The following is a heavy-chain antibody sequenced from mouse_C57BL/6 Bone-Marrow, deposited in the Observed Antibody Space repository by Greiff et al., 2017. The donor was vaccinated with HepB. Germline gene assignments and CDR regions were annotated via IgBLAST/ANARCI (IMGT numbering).Heavy chain of an antibody. Sequence: VQLQQSGPELVKPGASVKISCKASGYTFTDYYMNWVKQSHGKSLEWIGDINPNNGGTSYNQKFKGKATLTVDKSSSTAYMELRSLTSEDSAVYYCAEAYYYGSSYDYAMDYWGQGTSVTVSS. V-gene: IGHV1-26*01. D-gene: IGHD1-1*01. CDR2: INPNNGGT. CDR3: AEAYYYGSSYDYAMDY. J-gene: IGHJ4*01. CDR1: GYTFTDYY.